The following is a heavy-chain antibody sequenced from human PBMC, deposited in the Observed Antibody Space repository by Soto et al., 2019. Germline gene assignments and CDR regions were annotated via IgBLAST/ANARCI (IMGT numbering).Heavy chain of an antibody. V-gene: IGHV4-34*01. D-gene: IGHD6-19*01. J-gene: IGHJ4*02. CDR2: INHSGST. CDR3: ARSLPTSSGPFDY. CDR1: GGSFSGYY. Sequence: QVQLQQWGAGLLKPSETLSLTCAVYGGSFSGYYWSWIRQPPGKGLEWIGEINHSGSTNYNPSLKSRVTISVDTSKNQFSLKLSSVTAADTAVYYCARSLPTSSGPFDYWGQGTLVTVSS.